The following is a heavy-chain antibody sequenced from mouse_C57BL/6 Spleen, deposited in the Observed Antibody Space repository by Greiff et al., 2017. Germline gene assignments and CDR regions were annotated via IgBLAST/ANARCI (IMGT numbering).Heavy chain of an antibody. CDR1: GFTFSSYA. V-gene: IGHV5-4*01. D-gene: IGHD2-3*01. J-gene: IGHJ2*01. CDR2: ISDGGSYT. Sequence: EVKLVESGGGLVKPGGSLKLSCAASGFTFSSYAMSWVRQTPEKRLEWVATISDGGSYTYYPDNVKGRFTISRDNAKNNLYLQMSHLKSEDTAMYYCAREAIYDGYFDYWGQGTTLTVSS. CDR3: AREAIYDGYFDY.